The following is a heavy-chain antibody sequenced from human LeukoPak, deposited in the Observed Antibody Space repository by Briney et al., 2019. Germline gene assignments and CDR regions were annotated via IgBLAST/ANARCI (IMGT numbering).Heavy chain of an antibody. J-gene: IGHJ4*02. CDR3: ARDDASIAAALDY. D-gene: IGHD6-13*01. CDR1: GFTFSSYW. Sequence: GGSLRLSCAASGFTFSSYWMSWVRQAPGKGLEWVANIKQDGSEKYYVDSVKGRFTISRDNAKNSLYLQMNSLRAEDTAVYYCARDDASIAAALDYWGQGTLVTVSS. V-gene: IGHV3-7*01. CDR2: IKQDGSEK.